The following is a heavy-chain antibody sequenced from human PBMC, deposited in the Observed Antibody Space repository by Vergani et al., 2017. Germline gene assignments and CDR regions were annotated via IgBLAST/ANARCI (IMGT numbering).Heavy chain of an antibody. D-gene: IGHD3-3*01. CDR3: ARGRTIFGVVRRGYYFDY. J-gene: IGHJ4*02. CDR1: GGSFSGYY. V-gene: IGHV4-34*01. Sequence: QVQLQQWGAGLLKPSETLSLTCAVYGGSFSGYYWSWIRQPPGKGLEWIGEINHSGSTNYNPSLKSRVTISVDTSKNQFSLKLSSVTAADTAVYYCARGRTIFGVVRRGYYFDYWGQGTLVTVSS. CDR2: INHSGST.